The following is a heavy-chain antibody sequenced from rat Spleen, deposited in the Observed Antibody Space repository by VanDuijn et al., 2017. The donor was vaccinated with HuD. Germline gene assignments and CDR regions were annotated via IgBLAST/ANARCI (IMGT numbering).Heavy chain of an antibody. CDR3: ARPDGYTYVMGA. CDR1: GFTFSDYT. Sequence: EVQLVESGGGLVQPGRSLKLSCSASGFTFSDYTMAWVRQAPKKGLEWVAAIVDDGSNTFYRDSVKGRFTISRDNAKSTLYLQMNSLRSEDTATYYCARPDGYTYVMGAWGQGASVTVSS. J-gene: IGHJ4*01. V-gene: IGHV5-17*01. CDR2: IVDDGSNT. D-gene: IGHD1-4*01.